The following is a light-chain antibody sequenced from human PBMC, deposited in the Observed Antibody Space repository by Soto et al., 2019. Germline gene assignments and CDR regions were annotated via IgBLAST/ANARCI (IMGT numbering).Light chain of an antibody. V-gene: IGKV3-15*01. CDR2: GAS. CDR1: QSVNSN. J-gene: IGKJ1*01. Sequence: EIVLTQSPATLSVSPGDRATLSCRASQSVNSNLAWYHLKPGQAPRLHIYGASIRAAGIPARFTGSASGKEFTLSISSQQSEDFAVYSCQQYDDWPWTFGHGTKVEIK. CDR3: QQYDDWPWT.